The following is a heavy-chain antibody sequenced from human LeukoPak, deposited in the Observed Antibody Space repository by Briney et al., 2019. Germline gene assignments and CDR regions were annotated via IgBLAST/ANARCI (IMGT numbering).Heavy chain of an antibody. Sequence: GGSLRLSCAASGFTFSSYSMNWVRQAPGKGLEWVSYISSSGSTIYYADSVKGRLTISRDNAKNSLYLQMNSLRAEDTAVYYCASIYGSGSYYKSGKFDYWGQGTLVTVSS. V-gene: IGHV3-48*04. J-gene: IGHJ4*02. CDR1: GFTFSSYS. CDR2: ISSSGSTI. CDR3: ASIYGSGSYYKSGKFDY. D-gene: IGHD3-10*01.